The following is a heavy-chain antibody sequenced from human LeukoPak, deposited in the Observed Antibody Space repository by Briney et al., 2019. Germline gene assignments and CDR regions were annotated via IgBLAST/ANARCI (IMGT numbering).Heavy chain of an antibody. CDR3: ARTVTGYYYSYMDV. D-gene: IGHD4-11*01. Sequence: PSETLSLTCTVSGGSISSSSYYWGWIRQPPGKGLEWIVSIYYSGSTYYNPSLRSGVIISVDTSKHHCSLMRSSCAAADTAVYYCARTVTGYYYSYMDVWGKGTTVTVSS. CDR2: IYYSGST. CDR1: GGSISSSSYY. J-gene: IGHJ6*03. V-gene: IGHV4-39*02.